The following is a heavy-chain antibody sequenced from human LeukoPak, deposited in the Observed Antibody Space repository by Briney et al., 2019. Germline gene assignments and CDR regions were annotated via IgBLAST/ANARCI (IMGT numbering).Heavy chain of an antibody. CDR2: IYPGDSET. Sequence: GESLKISCQGSGYSFTTYWIGWVRQMPGKGLEWMGIIYPGDSETRYSPSFQGQVTISADKSISTAYLQWSSLKASDTANYYCVTTLCSGIYGDAFDIWGQGTMVTVSS. V-gene: IGHV5-51*01. CDR1: GYSFTTYW. D-gene: IGHD1-26*01. J-gene: IGHJ3*02. CDR3: VTTLCSGIYGDAFDI.